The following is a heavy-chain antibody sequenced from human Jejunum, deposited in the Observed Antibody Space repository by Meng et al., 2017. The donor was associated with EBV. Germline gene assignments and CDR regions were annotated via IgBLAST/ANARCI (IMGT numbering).Heavy chain of an antibody. J-gene: IGHJ4*02. CDR3: VGEIVAPYSFDQ. Sequence: QVSLGPAGAEVKNPGASVKLSCKTSGYTFIDYHVHWVRQAPGQGLEWMGILNPNNGATSYAQRIRGRVTMSRDTSTSTVYMELSSLRSEDTALYYCVGEIVAPYSFDQWGQGTLVTVSS. CDR2: LNPNNGAT. CDR1: GYTFIDYH. V-gene: IGHV1-46*01. D-gene: IGHD5-12*01.